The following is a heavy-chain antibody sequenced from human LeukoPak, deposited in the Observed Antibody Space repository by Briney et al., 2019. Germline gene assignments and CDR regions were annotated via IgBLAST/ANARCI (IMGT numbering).Heavy chain of an antibody. Sequence: ASVKVSCKASGYTFTSYDINWVRQATGQGLEWMGWMNPNSGNTGYAQKFQGRVTMTRDTSISTAYMELSRLRSDDTAVYYCARGAPLPLWFGELFDYWGQGTLVTVSS. J-gene: IGHJ4*02. CDR1: GYTFTSYD. CDR2: MNPNSGNT. D-gene: IGHD3-10*01. CDR3: ARGAPLPLWFGELFDY. V-gene: IGHV1-8*02.